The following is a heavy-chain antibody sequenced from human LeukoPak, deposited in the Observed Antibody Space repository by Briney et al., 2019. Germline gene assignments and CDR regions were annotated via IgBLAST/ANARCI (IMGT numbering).Heavy chain of an antibody. V-gene: IGHV3-33*01. J-gene: IGHJ2*01. CDR3: ARGDHGGFIAVAGTVFYFDL. D-gene: IGHD6-19*01. CDR1: GFTFSSYG. Sequence: GGSLRLSCAASGFTFSSYGMHWVRQAPGKGLEWVAVIWYDGSDKYYADSVKGRFTISRDNSKNTLYLQMNSLRAEDTAVYYCARGDHGGFIAVAGTVFYFDLWGRGTLVTVSS. CDR2: IWYDGSDK.